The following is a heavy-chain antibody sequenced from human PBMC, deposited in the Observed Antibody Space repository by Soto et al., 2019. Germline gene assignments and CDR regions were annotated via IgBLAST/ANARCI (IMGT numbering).Heavy chain of an antibody. D-gene: IGHD2-8*01. J-gene: IGHJ5*02. CDR2: IYYSGST. CDR1: GGSISSGGYY. CDR3: ARGSQMENWFDP. Sequence: SETLSLTCTVSGGSISSGGYYWSWIRQHPGKGLEWIGYIYYSGSTYYNPSLKSRVTISVDTSKNQFSLKLSSVTAADTAVYYCARGSQMENWFDPWGQGTLVTVSS. V-gene: IGHV4-31*03.